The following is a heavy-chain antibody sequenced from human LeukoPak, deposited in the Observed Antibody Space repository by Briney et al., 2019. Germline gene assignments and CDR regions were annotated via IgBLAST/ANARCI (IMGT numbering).Heavy chain of an antibody. CDR3: ARVVRDDSSGSSSGRFDY. Sequence: PGGSPRLSCAASGFTFEDYGMSRVRQAPGKGLEWVSGINWNGDDTPYVDSVKGRFIISRDNAKNSLHLQMNSLRVEDTAFYFCARVVRDDSSGSSSGRFDYWGQGTLVTVSS. D-gene: IGHD3-22*01. CDR2: INWNGDDT. V-gene: IGHV3-20*04. J-gene: IGHJ4*02. CDR1: GFTFEDYG.